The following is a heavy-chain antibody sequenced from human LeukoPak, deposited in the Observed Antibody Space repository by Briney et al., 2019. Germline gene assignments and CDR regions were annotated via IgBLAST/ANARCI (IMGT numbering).Heavy chain of an antibody. Sequence: GGSLRLSCAASGFIFSSYWMHWVRQGPGKGLVWVSRIKSDGSSTNYADSEKGRFTISRDNAKNTLYLQMNSLRAEDTAVYYCARDGFWYFDLWGRGTLVTVSS. V-gene: IGHV3-74*01. J-gene: IGHJ2*01. CDR3: ARDGFWYFDL. CDR1: GFIFSSYW. CDR2: IKSDGSST. D-gene: IGHD2-2*03.